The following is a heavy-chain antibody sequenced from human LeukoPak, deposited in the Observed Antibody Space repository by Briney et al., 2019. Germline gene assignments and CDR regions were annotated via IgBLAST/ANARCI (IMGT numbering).Heavy chain of an antibody. J-gene: IGHJ4*02. CDR1: GFTFSSYG. CDR3: ARDYGDSYIFDY. V-gene: IGHV3-33*01. Sequence: GGSLRLSCAASGFTFSSYGMHWVRQAPGKGLERVAVIWYDGSNKYYADSVKGRFTISRDNSKNTLYLQMNSLRAEDTAVYYCARDYGDSYIFDYWGQGTLVTVSS. D-gene: IGHD4-17*01. CDR2: IWYDGSNK.